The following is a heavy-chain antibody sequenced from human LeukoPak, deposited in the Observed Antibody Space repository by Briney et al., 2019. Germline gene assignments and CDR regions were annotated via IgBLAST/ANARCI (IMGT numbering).Heavy chain of an antibody. CDR1: GFTFGSYA. CDR3: AKDLLDSPNGPNWFDP. V-gene: IGHV3-23*01. CDR2: ISGSGGST. D-gene: IGHD1-1*01. Sequence: GXLRLSCAASGFTFGSYAMSWVRQAPGKGLEWVSDISGSGGSTYYADSVKGRFTISRDNSKNTLYLQMNSLRAEDTAVYYCAKDLLDSPNGPNWFDPWGQGTLVTVSS. J-gene: IGHJ5*02.